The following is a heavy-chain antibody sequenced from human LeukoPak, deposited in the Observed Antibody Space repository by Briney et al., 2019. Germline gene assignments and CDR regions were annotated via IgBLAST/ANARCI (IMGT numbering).Heavy chain of an antibody. Sequence: GASVKVSCKASGYTFTGYYMHWVRQAPGQGLEWMGWINPNSGGTNYAQKFQGRVTMTRDTSISTAYMELSRLRSDDTAVYYCAREYSGNYQSSPDYWGQGTLVTVSS. V-gene: IGHV1-2*02. CDR2: INPNSGGT. J-gene: IGHJ4*02. CDR1: GYTFTGYY. D-gene: IGHD1-26*01. CDR3: AREYSGNYQSSPDY.